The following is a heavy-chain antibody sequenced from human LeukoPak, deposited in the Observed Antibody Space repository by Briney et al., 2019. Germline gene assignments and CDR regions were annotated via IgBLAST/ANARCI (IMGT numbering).Heavy chain of an antibody. CDR2: INWNGGST. CDR3: ARDPGGSGWYGDAFDI. J-gene: IGHJ3*02. V-gene: IGHV3-20*04. CDR1: GFTFSNYW. D-gene: IGHD6-19*01. Sequence: PGGSLRLSCAASGFTFSNYWMHWVRQAPGKGLEWVSGINWNGGSTGYADSVKGRFTISRDNAKNSLYLQMNSLRAEDTALYYCARDPGGSGWYGDAFDIWGQGTMVTVSS.